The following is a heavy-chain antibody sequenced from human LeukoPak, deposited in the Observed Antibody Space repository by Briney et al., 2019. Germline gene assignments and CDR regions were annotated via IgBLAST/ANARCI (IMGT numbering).Heavy chain of an antibody. Sequence: PGGSLRLSCAASGSTFSVAAMTWVRQAPGKGLEWVSLIGASGESTYYADSVKGRFTISRDNSKNTLYLQMNSLRAADTAVYFCASSLASARAAGYYFDYWGQGTLVTVSS. CDR1: GSTFSVAA. D-gene: IGHD6-6*01. CDR3: ASSLASARAAGYYFDY. CDR2: IGASGEST. J-gene: IGHJ4*02. V-gene: IGHV3-23*01.